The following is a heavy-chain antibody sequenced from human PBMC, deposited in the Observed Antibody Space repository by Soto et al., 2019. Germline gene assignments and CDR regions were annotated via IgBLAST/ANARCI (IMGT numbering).Heavy chain of an antibody. J-gene: IGHJ6*01. CDR2: INHSGST. CDR1: GGSFSGYY. CDR3: ARERHYYAMDV. V-gene: IGHV4-34*01. Sequence: SETLSLTCAVYGGSFSGYYWSWIRQPPGKGLEWIGEINHSGSTNYNPSLKSRVTISVDTSKNQFSLKLSSVTAADTAVYYCARERHYYAMDVWGQATTVTVSS.